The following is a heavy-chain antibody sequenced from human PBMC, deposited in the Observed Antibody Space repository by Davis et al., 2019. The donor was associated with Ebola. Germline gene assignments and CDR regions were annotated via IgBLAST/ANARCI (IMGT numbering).Heavy chain of an antibody. Sequence: GGSLRLSCAASGFSFSSYWMHWVRQAPGKGLEWVAVISYDGSNKYYADSVKGRFTISRDNSKNTLYLQMNSLRDDDTAVYYCARWGLRGNYDSWSGSDYYFDYWGQGTLVTVSS. CDR2: ISYDGSNK. D-gene: IGHD3-3*01. V-gene: IGHV3-30*03. J-gene: IGHJ4*02. CDR3: ARWGLRGNYDSWSGSDYYFDY. CDR1: GFSFSSYW.